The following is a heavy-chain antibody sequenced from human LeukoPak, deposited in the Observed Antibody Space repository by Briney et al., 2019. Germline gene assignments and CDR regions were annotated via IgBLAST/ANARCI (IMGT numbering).Heavy chain of an antibody. Sequence: PSETLSLTCSVSGGSISSYYWSWIRQPAGKGLVWIGRVHRSGDTNYNPSLKSRLTMSVETSKNQISLRLRSVSAADTAVYYCARDDFEYSVHYGMDVWRQGTTVTVSS. J-gene: IGHJ6*02. V-gene: IGHV4-4*07. CDR3: ARDDFEYSVHYGMDV. CDR2: VHRSGDT. D-gene: IGHD3-9*01. CDR1: GGSISSYY.